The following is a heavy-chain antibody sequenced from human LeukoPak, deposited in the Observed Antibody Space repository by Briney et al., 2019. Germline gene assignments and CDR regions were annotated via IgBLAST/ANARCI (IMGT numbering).Heavy chain of an antibody. CDR1: GGSISSGGYY. CDR2: IYYSGST. V-gene: IGHV4-31*03. Sequence: SQTLSLTCTVSGGSISSGGYYWSWIRQHPGKGLEWTGYIYYSGSTYYNPSLKSRVTISVDTSKNQFSLKLSSVTAADTAVYYCARTASIVVVPAAIPLGFNDAFDIWGQGTMVTVSS. D-gene: IGHD2-2*01. CDR3: ARTASIVVVPAAIPLGFNDAFDI. J-gene: IGHJ3*02.